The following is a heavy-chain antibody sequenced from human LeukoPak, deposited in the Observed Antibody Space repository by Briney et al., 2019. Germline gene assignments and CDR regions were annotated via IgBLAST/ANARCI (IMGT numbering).Heavy chain of an antibody. D-gene: IGHD1-1*01. CDR2: IRSKTYGGTT. V-gene: IGHV3-49*03. J-gene: IGHJ5*02. CDR1: GFAFGYYA. CDR3: TRDPSQPP. Sequence: GGSLRLSCTTSGFAFGYYAMSWFRQAPGKGLEWVGFIRSKTYGGTTEYAASVKDRFTISRDDSKSIAYLQMNSLKTEDTAVYYCTRDPSQPPWGQGTLVTVSS.